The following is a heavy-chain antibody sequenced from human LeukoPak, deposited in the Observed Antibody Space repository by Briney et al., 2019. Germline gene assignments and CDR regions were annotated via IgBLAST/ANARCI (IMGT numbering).Heavy chain of an antibody. V-gene: IGHV3-48*03. CDR3: ARKGQWLVRGTFDI. CDR2: ISSNGTTM. J-gene: IGHJ3*02. Sequence: AGGSLRLSCAASGFTFSSYEMNWVRQAPGKGLEWVSYISSNGTTMFYADSLKGRFTITRDNAKNSLYLQMNSLRAEDTAVYYCARKGQWLVRGTFDIWGQGTVVTVSS. CDR1: GFTFSSYE. D-gene: IGHD6-19*01.